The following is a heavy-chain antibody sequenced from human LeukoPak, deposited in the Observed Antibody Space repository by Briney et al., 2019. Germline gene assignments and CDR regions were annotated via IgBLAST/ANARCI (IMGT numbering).Heavy chain of an antibody. J-gene: IGHJ3*02. D-gene: IGHD5/OR15-5a*01. CDR2: IYYSGST. V-gene: IGHV4-31*11. CDR3: ARVKLYIVGDAFDI. Sequence: PSSALSLSCAVAGGFISSGGYWGRWVRRHPGKGLEWIGYIYYSGSTYYNPSLKSRVTISVDTSKTQFSLKLSSVTAADTAVYYCARVKLYIVGDAFDIWGQGTMVTVSS. CDR1: GGFISSGGYW.